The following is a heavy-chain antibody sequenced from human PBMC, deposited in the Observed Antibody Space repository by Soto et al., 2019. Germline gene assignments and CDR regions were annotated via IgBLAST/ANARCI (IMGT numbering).Heavy chain of an antibody. CDR3: ARMADYYDSSGYYQEREY. CDR2: IHYSGST. J-gene: IGHJ4*02. CDR1: GGSISGGGYY. V-gene: IGHV4-31*03. D-gene: IGHD3-22*01. Sequence: PXETLSLTCSVSGGSISGGGYYWSWIRQHPGKGLEWIGYIHYSGSTYYNPSLKSRVTISVDTTKNQFSLKVNSVTAADTAVYYCARMADYYDSSGYYQEREYWGQGTLVTVSS.